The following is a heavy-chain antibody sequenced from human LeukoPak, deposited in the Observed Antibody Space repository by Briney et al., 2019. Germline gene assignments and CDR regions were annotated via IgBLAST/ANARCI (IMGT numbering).Heavy chain of an antibody. V-gene: IGHV3-30*02. CDR1: GFTFSSYG. CDR2: IRYDGSNK. J-gene: IGHJ4*02. D-gene: IGHD2-15*01. CDR3: ARVPKGDMAATGEFDY. Sequence: TGGSLRLSCAASGFTFSSYGMHWVRQAPGMGLEWVAFIRYDGSNKYYADSVKGRFTISRDNSKNTLYLQMNSLRAEDTAVYYCARVPKGDMAATGEFDYWGQGTLVTVSS.